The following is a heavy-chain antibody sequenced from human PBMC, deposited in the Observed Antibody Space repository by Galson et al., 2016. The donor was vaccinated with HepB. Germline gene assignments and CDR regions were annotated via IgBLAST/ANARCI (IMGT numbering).Heavy chain of an antibody. J-gene: IGHJ6*02. CDR3: ARVREQVVYPYYYFGMDV. CDR1: GFSLNTSGMC. Sequence: PALVKPTQTLTLTCTFSGFSLNTSGMCVNWVRQPPGKALEWLALIDWNYEKHYSTSLKTRLTVSKDTSKNQVVLRMTNMDPVDTATYYCARVREQVVYPYYYFGMDVWGQGTTVAVSS. D-gene: IGHD6-6*01. V-gene: IGHV2-70*19. CDR2: IDWNYEK.